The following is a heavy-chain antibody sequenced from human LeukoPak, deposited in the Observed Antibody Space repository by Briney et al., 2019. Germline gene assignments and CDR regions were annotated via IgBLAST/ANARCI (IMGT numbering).Heavy chain of an antibody. CDR2: INSDGSST. CDR3: ARDWRGYCSSTSCHPPGY. Sequence: GGSLRLSCAASGFTFSSYWMHWVRQAPGKGLVWVSRINSDGSSTSYADSVKGRFTISRDNAKNTLYLQMNSLRAEDTAVYYCARDWRGYCSSTSCHPPGYWGQGTLVTVSS. J-gene: IGHJ4*02. CDR1: GFTFSSYW. D-gene: IGHD2-2*01. V-gene: IGHV3-74*01.